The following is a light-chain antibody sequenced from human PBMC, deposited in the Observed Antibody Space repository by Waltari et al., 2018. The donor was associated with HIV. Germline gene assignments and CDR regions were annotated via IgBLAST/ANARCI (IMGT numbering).Light chain of an antibody. V-gene: IGKV3-15*01. J-gene: IGKJ1*01. Sequence: EILMTQSPATLSVSPGERATLSCRASQTITSNLVWYQQKPGQAPRLLIYGASTRATGIPARFSGTGSGTEFTLTISSLQSEDFAVYYCQQYDLWPRTFGQGTKVEI. CDR2: GAS. CDR1: QTITSN. CDR3: QQYDLWPRT.